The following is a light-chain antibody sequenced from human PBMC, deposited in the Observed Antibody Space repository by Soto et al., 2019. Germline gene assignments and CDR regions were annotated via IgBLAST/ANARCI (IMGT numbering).Light chain of an antibody. CDR3: QEYGGSYGGT. J-gene: IGKJ2*02. Sequence: EIVLTQSPGPLSLSPGERATLSCKASQNVNSAYLAWYQQKPGQAPRLLIYDASSRATGIPGRFSGRGSGTYLALLISGMEPVDFSGDYCQEYGGSYGGTFCRGAELVVK. CDR2: DAS. CDR1: QNVNSAY. V-gene: IGKV3-20*01.